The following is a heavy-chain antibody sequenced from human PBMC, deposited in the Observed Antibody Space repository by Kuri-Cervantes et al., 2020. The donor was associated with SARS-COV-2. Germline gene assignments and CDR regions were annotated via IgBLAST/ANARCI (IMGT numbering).Heavy chain of an antibody. J-gene: IGHJ4*02. D-gene: IGHD3-22*01. V-gene: IGHV3-23*01. Sequence: LSLTCAASGFTFSSYAMSWVRQAPGKGLEWVSAISGSGGSTYYADSVKGRFTISRDNSKNTLYLQMNSLRAEDTAVYYCASELYYYDSSGYYLGDYWGRGTLVTVSS. CDR3: ASELYYYDSSGYYLGDY. CDR1: GFTFSSYA. CDR2: ISGSGGST.